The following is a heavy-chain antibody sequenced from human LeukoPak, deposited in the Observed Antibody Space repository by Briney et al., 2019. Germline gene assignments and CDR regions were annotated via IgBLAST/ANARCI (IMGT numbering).Heavy chain of an antibody. CDR3: ASIVVVTAADPSDAFDI. Sequence: PSETLSLTCTVSGGSISSYYWSWIRQPAGEGLEWIGRIYTSGSTNYNPSLKSRVTMSVDTSKNQFSLKLSSVTAADTAVYYCASIVVVTAADPSDAFDIWGQGTMVTVSS. V-gene: IGHV4-4*07. CDR1: GGSISSYY. D-gene: IGHD2-21*02. J-gene: IGHJ3*02. CDR2: IYTSGST.